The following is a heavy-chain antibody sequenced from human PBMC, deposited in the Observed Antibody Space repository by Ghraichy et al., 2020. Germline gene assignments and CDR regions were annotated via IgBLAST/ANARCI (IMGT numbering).Heavy chain of an antibody. V-gene: IGHV4-34*01. CDR3: ARGGYYDFWSGYNYYYYYMDV. Sequence: SETLSLTCAVYGGSFSGYYWSWIRQPPGKGLEWIGEINHSGSTNYNPSLKSRVTISVDTSKNQFSLKLSSVTAADTAVYYCARGGYYDFWSGYNYYYYYMDVWGKGTTVTVSS. J-gene: IGHJ6*03. D-gene: IGHD3-3*01. CDR2: INHSGST. CDR1: GGSFSGYY.